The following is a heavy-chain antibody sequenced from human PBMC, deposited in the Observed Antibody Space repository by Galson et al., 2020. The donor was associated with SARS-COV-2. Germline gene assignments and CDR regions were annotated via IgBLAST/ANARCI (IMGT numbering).Heavy chain of an antibody. Sequence: GGTLSLSCAASGFTFSSYSMNWVRQAPGKGLEWVSSISNSSSYIYYAASVKGRFTISRDNAKNSLYLQMNSLRAEDTAVYYCARGAYYYDSSGLDAFDIWGQGTMVTVSS. D-gene: IGHD3-22*01. V-gene: IGHV3-21*01. CDR1: GFTFSSYS. CDR2: ISNSSSYI. CDR3: ARGAYYYDSSGLDAFDI. J-gene: IGHJ3*02.